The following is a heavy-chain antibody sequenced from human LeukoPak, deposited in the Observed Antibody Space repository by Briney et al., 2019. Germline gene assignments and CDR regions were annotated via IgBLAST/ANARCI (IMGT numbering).Heavy chain of an antibody. CDR3: ARDFGTTGWHTFDY. J-gene: IGHJ4*02. Sequence: SETLSLTCTVSGASISGYLWTWVRQPAGKELEWVGRVYNSGTTYYNPSLESRVTISLDTFNHQFSLRVTSVPPDDTAVYYCARDFGTTGWHTFDYWGQGTLVTASS. CDR1: GASISGYL. D-gene: IGHD6-19*01. CDR2: VYNSGTT. V-gene: IGHV4-4*07.